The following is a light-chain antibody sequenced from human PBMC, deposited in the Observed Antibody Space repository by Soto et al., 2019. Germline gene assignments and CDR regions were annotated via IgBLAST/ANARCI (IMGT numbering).Light chain of an antibody. CDR2: GAS. V-gene: IGKV3-15*01. CDR1: QSVGTK. CDR3: QHYNKRPLT. Sequence: EIVMTQSPATLSVSPGERATLSCRAAQSVGTKVAWYQQKPGQAPRLLIYGASSRATGIPARFSGSGSGTEFTLIISSLQSEDSAVYYCQHYNKRPLTFGGGAKVEIK. J-gene: IGKJ4*01.